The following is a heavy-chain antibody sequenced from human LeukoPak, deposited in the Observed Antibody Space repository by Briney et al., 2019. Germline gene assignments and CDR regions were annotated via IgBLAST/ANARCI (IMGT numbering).Heavy chain of an antibody. CDR3: ARTSMTTVFNFDY. J-gene: IGHJ4*02. D-gene: IGHD4-17*01. CDR2: ISSSTI. V-gene: IGHV3-48*04. Sequence: GGSLRLSCAASGFTFSSYSMNWVRQAPGKGLEWVSYISSSTIYYADSVKGRFTISRDNAKNSLYLQMNSLRAEDTAVYYCARTSMTTVFNFDYWGQGTLVTVSS. CDR1: GFTFSSYS.